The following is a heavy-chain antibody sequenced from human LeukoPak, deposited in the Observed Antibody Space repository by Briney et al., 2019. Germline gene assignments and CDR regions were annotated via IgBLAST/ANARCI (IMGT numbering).Heavy chain of an antibody. D-gene: IGHD3-10*01. CDR1: GDSISSGSYY. J-gene: IGHJ4*02. Sequence: PSETLSLTCTVSGDSISSGSYYWSWIRQPAGKGLEWIGRIYSSGRINYNLSLKSRVTISVDTSKNQFSLRLSSVTAADTAVYYCARLRIWFGGYVDWGQGTLVTVSS. CDR2: IYSSGRI. V-gene: IGHV4-61*02. CDR3: ARLRIWFGGYVD.